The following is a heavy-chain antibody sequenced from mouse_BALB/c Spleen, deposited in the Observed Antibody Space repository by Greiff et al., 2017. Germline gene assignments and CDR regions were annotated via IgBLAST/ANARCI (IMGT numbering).Heavy chain of an antibody. CDR2: IWSGGST. CDR1: GFSLTSYG. V-gene: IGHV2-2*02. J-gene: IGHJ3*01. CDR3: ARTGGLRRVAWFAY. D-gene: IGHD2-4*01. Sequence: VKLVESGPGLVQPSQSLSITCTVSGFSLTSYGVHWVRQSPGKGLEWLGVIWSGGSTDYNAAFISRLSISKDNSKSQVFFKMNSLQANDTAIYYCARTGGLRRVAWFAYWGQGTLVTVSA.